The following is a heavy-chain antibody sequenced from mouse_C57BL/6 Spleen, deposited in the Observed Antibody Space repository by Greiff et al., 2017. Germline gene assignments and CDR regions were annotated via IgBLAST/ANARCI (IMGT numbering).Heavy chain of an antibody. J-gene: IGHJ1*03. V-gene: IGHV1-64*01. CDR3: ARWDTTVVARYFDV. D-gene: IGHD1-1*01. Sequence: QVQLQQPGAELVKPGASVKLSCKASGYTFTSYWMHWVKQRPGQGLEWIGMIHPNSGSTNYNEKFQSKATLTVDKSSSTAYMQLSSRTSEDSAVYDCARWDTTVVARYFDVWGTGTTVTVSS. CDR1: GYTFTSYW. CDR2: IHPNSGST.